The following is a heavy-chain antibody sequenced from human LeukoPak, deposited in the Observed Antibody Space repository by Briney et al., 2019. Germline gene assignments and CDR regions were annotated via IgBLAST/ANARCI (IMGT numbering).Heavy chain of an antibody. CDR3: ARAHSSGWNYFEY. Sequence: GGSLRLSCAVAGFTVSSYCMHWVRQAPGKGLEWVSVISYDVDNRYYADSVKGRFTISRDNSKNTLYLQMNSLRPEDTAVYYCARAHSSGWNYFEYWGQGTLVTVSS. J-gene: IGHJ4*02. CDR1: GFTVSSYC. CDR2: ISYDVDNR. V-gene: IGHV3-30*03. D-gene: IGHD6-19*01.